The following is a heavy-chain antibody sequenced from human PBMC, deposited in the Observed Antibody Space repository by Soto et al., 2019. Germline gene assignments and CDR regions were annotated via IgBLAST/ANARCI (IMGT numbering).Heavy chain of an antibody. CDR1: GGSISSYY. CDR2: IYYSGST. J-gene: IGHJ2*01. CDR3: ARGLFRSDWYFDL. Sequence: SETLSLTCTVSGGSISSYYWSWIRQPPGKGLEWIGYIYYSGSTNYNPSLKSRVTISVDTSKNQFSLKLSSVTAADTAVYYCARGLFRSDWYFDLWGRGTLVTVSS. D-gene: IGHD2-15*01. V-gene: IGHV4-59*01.